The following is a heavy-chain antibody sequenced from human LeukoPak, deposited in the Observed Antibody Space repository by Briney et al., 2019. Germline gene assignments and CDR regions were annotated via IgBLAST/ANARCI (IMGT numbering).Heavy chain of an antibody. CDR3: ARDLIFGVVN. J-gene: IGHJ4*02. V-gene: IGHV3-30*04. CDR1: GFTFSSYA. D-gene: IGHD3-3*01. CDR2: ISYDGSNK. Sequence: GGSLRLSCAASGFTFSSYAMHWVRQAPGKGLEWVAVISYDGSNKHYADSVKGRFTISRDNSKNTLYLQMNSLRAEDTAVYYCARDLIFGVVNWGQGTLVTVSS.